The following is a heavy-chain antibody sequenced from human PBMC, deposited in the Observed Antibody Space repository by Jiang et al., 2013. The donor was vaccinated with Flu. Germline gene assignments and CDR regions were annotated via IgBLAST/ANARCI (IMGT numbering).Heavy chain of an antibody. Sequence: GAEVKKPGESLRISCKGSAYRFTTYWISWVRQVPGKGLEWMGKIAPSDSYINYSPSFQGHVTISVDKSTSTAFLQWSSLKSSDTAMYYCARQDGYNSGWYGSWGQGTLVTVSS. CDR3: ARQDGYNSGWYGS. CDR1: AYRFTTYW. J-gene: IGHJ5*01. V-gene: IGHV5-10-1*01. D-gene: IGHD6-19*01. CDR2: IAPSDSYI.